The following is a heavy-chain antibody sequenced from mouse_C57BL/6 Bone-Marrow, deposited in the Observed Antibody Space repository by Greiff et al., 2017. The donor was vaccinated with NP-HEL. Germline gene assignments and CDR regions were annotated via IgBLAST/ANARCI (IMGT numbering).Heavy chain of an antibody. V-gene: IGHV1-69*01. D-gene: IGHD1-1*01. CDR3: ARSHYYGSSYFDY. CDR1: GYTFTSYW. Sequence: QVQLKQPGAELVMPGASVKLSCKASGYTFTSYWMHWVKQRPGQGLEWIGEIDPSDSYTNYNQKFKGKSTWTVDKSSSTAYMQLSSLTSEDSAVYYCARSHYYGSSYFDYWGQGTTLTVSS. CDR2: IDPSDSYT. J-gene: IGHJ2*01.